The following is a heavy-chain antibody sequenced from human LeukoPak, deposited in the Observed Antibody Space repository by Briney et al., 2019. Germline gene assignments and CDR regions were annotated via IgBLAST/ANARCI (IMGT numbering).Heavy chain of an antibody. CDR1: GGSISSGDYY. V-gene: IGHV4-30-4*01. CDR3: AREWFGGYFDY. J-gene: IGHJ4*02. Sequence: SQTLSLTCTVSGGSISSGDYYWSWIRQPPGKGLEWIEYIYYSGSTYYNPSLKSRVTISVDTSKNQFSLKLSSVTAADTAVYYCAREWFGGYFDYWGQGTLVTVSS. D-gene: IGHD3-10*01. CDR2: IYYSGST.